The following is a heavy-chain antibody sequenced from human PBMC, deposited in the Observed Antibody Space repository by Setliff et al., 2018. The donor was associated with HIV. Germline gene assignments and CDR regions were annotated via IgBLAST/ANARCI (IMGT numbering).Heavy chain of an antibody. Sequence: SETLSLTCSVSGDSISSTGNYWGWIRQPPGKGLEWIGSIYYTENTYYNPSLKSRLTISLDTSKKQFSLKLTSVTAADTAVYYCARHKLTYYDFWSGYGDYYYYYMDVWGKGTTVTVSS. V-gene: IGHV4-39*01. CDR3: ARHKLTYYDFWSGYGDYYYYYMDV. CDR1: GDSISSTGNY. CDR2: IYYTENT. D-gene: IGHD3-3*01. J-gene: IGHJ6*03.